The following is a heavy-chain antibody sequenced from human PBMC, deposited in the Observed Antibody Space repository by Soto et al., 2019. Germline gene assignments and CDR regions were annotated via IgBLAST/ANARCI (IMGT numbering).Heavy chain of an antibody. CDR2: ISYEGSNK. D-gene: IGHD5-18*01. CDR3: AKDQYSYGPHYFDY. V-gene: IGHV3-30*18. J-gene: IGHJ4*02. Sequence: SVGGVVQPGRSLRLSCAASGFTFSSYGMHWVRQAPGKGLEWVAVISYEGSNKYYADSVKGRFTISRDNSKNTLYLQMNSLRAEDTALYYCAKDQYSYGPHYFDYWGQGTLVTVSS. CDR1: GFTFSSYG.